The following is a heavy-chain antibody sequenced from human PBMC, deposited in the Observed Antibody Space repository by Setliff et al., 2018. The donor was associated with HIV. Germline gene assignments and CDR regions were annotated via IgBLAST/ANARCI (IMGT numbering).Heavy chain of an antibody. Sequence: PGGSLRLSCAASGFTFSNNWIHWVRQTAEKGLVWVSRISPDGSSTMYADSVKVRFTIFRDNAKNTVYLQMNSLRAEDTAVYYCVRVVTIFSTGPHFDPWGQGTLVTVSS. J-gene: IGHJ5*02. D-gene: IGHD3-3*01. CDR3: VRVVTIFSTGPHFDP. V-gene: IGHV3-74*03. CDR2: ISPDGSST. CDR1: GFTFSNNW.